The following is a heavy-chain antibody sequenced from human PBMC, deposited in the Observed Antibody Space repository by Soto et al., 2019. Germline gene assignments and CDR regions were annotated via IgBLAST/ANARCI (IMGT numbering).Heavy chain of an antibody. D-gene: IGHD2-2*01. Sequence: SETLSLTCAVYGGSFNGDHWSWIRQPPGKGLEWIGEINHSGSTNYNPSLKSRVTISVDTSKKQISLKLNSVTAADTAVYYCARRYCSSTSCPPGFDPWGRGTLVTVSS. CDR1: GGSFNGDH. CDR3: ARRYCSSTSCPPGFDP. V-gene: IGHV4-34*01. J-gene: IGHJ5*02. CDR2: INHSGST.